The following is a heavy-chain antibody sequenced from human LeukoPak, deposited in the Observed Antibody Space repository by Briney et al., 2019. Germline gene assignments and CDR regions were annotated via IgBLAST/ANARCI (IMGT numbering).Heavy chain of an antibody. V-gene: IGHV1-46*01. Sequence: ASVKVSCKASGYTFTSYGISWVRQAPGQGLEWMGIINPSGGSTSYAQKFQGRVTMTRDTSTSTVYMELSSLRSEDTAVYYCAGDLPGGSAGAHDAFDIWGQGTMVTVSS. CDR2: INPSGGST. D-gene: IGHD1-26*01. J-gene: IGHJ3*02. CDR3: AGDLPGGSAGAHDAFDI. CDR1: GYTFTSYG.